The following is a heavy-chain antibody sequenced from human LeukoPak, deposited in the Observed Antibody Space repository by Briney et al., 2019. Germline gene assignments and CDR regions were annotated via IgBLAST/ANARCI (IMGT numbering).Heavy chain of an antibody. V-gene: IGHV1-2*02. Sequence: ASVKVSCKASGYIFSDYWIHWVRQAPGRGLECLGWIDPASGITNQPQKFQGRITVTRDTSASTVYMDLTGLTTDDTALYYCARVGAPGGLRPYHYYYGGQGTLVTVSS. D-gene: IGHD3-16*01. J-gene: IGHJ4*02. CDR3: ARVGAPGGLRPYHYYY. CDR2: IDPASGIT. CDR1: GYIFSDYW.